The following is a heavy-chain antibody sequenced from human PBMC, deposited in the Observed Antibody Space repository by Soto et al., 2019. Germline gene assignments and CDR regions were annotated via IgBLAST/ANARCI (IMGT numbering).Heavy chain of an antibody. CDR3: AKSITMVRFDY. CDR1: GFTFSSYG. J-gene: IGHJ4*02. CDR2: ISYDGSNK. D-gene: IGHD3-10*01. Sequence: QVQLVESGGGVVQPGRSLRLSCAASGFTFSSYGMHWVRQAPGKGLEWVAVISYDGSNKYYADSVKGRFTISRDNSKNTLYLQMNSLRAEDTAVYYWAKSITMVRFDYWGQGTLVTVSS. V-gene: IGHV3-30*18.